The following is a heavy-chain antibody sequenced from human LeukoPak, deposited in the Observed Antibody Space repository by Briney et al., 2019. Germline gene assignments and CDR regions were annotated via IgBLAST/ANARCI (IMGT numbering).Heavy chain of an antibody. J-gene: IGHJ6*04. CDR2: IYSGGST. Sequence: GGSLRLSCAASGFTVSSNYMSWVRQAPGKGLEWVSVIYSGGSTYYADSVKGRFTISRDNSKNTLYLQMNSLRAEDTAVYYCARALDYGDYVPLDVWGKGTTVTVSS. CDR3: ARALDYGDYVPLDV. V-gene: IGHV3-66*01. D-gene: IGHD4-17*01. CDR1: GFTVSSNY.